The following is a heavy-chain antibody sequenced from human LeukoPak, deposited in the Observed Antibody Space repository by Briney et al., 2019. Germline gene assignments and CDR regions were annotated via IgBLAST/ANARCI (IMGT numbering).Heavy chain of an antibody. J-gene: IGHJ4*02. Sequence: GGSLRLSCAASGFTFSSYAMSWVRQAPGKGQEWVSAISGSGGSTYYADSVKGRFTISRDNSKNTLYLQMNSLRAEDTAVYYCAKGDSYYYDSSGPLNYWGQGTLVTVSS. CDR1: GFTFSSYA. CDR3: AKGDSYYYDSSGPLNY. V-gene: IGHV3-23*01. D-gene: IGHD3-22*01. CDR2: ISGSGGST.